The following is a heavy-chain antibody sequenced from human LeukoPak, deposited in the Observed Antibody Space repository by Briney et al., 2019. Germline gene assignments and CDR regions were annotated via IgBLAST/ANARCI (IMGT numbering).Heavy chain of an antibody. D-gene: IGHD2-2*01. J-gene: IGHJ6*03. Sequence: KPSETLSLTCTVSGGSISSYYWSWIRQPAGKGLEWIGRIYTSGSTNYNPSLKSRVTMSVDTSKNQFSLKLSSVTAADTAVYYCARTFGYCSSTSCYYYYYMDVWGKGTTVTVSS. CDR3: ARTFGYCSSTSCYYYYYMDV. CDR1: GGSISSYY. V-gene: IGHV4-4*07. CDR2: IYTSGST.